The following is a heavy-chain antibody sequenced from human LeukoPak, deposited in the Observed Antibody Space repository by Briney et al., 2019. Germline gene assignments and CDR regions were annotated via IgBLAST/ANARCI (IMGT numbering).Heavy chain of an antibody. CDR1: GGSISSYY. CDR2: IYYSGST. D-gene: IGHD1/OR15-1a*01. V-gene: IGHV4-59*01. CDR3: AKRTAYAFDI. J-gene: IGHJ3*02. Sequence: NPSETLSFTCTVSGGSISSYYWSWIRQPPGKGLEWIGYIYYSGSTNYNPSLKSRVTISVDTSKNQFSLKLSSVTAADTAVYYCAKRTAYAFDIWGQGTMVTVSS.